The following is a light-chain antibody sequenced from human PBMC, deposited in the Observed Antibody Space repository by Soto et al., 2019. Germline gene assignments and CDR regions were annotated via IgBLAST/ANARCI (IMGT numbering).Light chain of an antibody. CDR1: SSNIGTNY. CDR2: RNN. J-gene: IGLJ2*01. V-gene: IGLV1-47*01. CDR3: ASWDDSLSGVV. Sequence: QSVLTQPPSASGTPGQRVTISCSGSSSNIGTNYVYWYQQLPGTAPKLLIYRNNQRPSGVPDRFSGSKSGTSASLVISGLRSEDEADYYCASWDDSLSGVVFGGGTQLTVL.